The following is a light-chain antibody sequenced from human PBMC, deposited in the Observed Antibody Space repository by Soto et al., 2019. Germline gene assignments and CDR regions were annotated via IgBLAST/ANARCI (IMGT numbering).Light chain of an antibody. J-gene: IGKJ1*01. CDR2: AAS. Sequence: DIQMTQSPSSLSASVGGRVTITCRASQSISSYLNWYQQKPGKAPKLLIYAASSLQSGVPSRFSGSGSGTDFTLTISSLQPEDFATYYCQQSYSTPQTFAQEPKVDIK. V-gene: IGKV1-39*01. CDR3: QQSYSTPQT. CDR1: QSISSY.